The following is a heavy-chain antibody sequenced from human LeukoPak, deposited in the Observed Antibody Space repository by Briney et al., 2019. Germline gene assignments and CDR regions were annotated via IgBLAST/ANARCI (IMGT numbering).Heavy chain of an antibody. CDR2: IYSGGST. CDR1: GFTLSDNY. D-gene: IGHD3-10*01. J-gene: IGHJ6*02. CDR3: ARRPGGSYYYYGMDV. V-gene: IGHV3-53*01. Sequence: GGSLRLSCAASGFTLSDNYMRWVRQAPGKGLEWVSVIYSGGSTYYADSVKGRFTISRDNSKNTLYLQMNSLRAEDTAVYYCARRPGGSYYYYGMDVWGQGTTVTVSS.